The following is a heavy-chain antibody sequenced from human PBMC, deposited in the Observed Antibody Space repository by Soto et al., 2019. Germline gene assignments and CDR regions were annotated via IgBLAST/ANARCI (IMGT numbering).Heavy chain of an antibody. CDR1: GASFTANY. Sequence: SETLSLTCAVYGASFTANYWTWVRQPPGKGLEWIGEISHTGNTNYNASLKSRITISVDTSKNQFSLNLSSVTAADTAVYYCLSARLDHWGQGSLVTV. J-gene: IGHJ4*02. CDR2: ISHTGNT. CDR3: LSARLDH. V-gene: IGHV4-34*01. D-gene: IGHD2-2*03.